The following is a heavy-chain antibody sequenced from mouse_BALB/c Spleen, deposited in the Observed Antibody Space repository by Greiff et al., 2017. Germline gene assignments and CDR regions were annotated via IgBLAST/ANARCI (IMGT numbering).Heavy chain of an antibody. V-gene: IGHV2-9*02. CDR2: IWAGGST. CDR1: GFSLTSYG. Sequence: VQLKESGPGLVAPSQSLSITCTVSGFSLTSYGVHWVRQPPGKGLEWLGVIWAGGSTNYNSALMSRLSISKDNSKSQVFLKMNSLQTDDTAMYYCATIDYDSAYWGQGTLVTVSA. CDR3: ATIDYDSAY. D-gene: IGHD2-4*01. J-gene: IGHJ3*01.